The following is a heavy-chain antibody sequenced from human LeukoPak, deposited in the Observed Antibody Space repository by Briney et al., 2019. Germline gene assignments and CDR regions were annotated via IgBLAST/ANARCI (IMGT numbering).Heavy chain of an antibody. V-gene: IGHV1-18*04. J-gene: IGHJ5*02. CDR2: VSPYNGDT. D-gene: IGHD3-9*01. CDR3: AKDWHILTGRNCFDP. CDR1: GYTFINHW. Sequence: ASVKVSCKASGYTFINHWMHWVRQAPGQGLEWMGWVSPYNGDTNYAQKFQGRVTMSTDPSTNTAYMELRSLRFDDTAIYYCAKDWHILTGRNCFDPWGQGTLVTVSS.